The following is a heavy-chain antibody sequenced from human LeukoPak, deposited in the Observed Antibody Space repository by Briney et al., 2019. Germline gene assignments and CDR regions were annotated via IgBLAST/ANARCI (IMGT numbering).Heavy chain of an antibody. CDR3: ARGTTVTTPFDS. J-gene: IGHJ4*02. Sequence: ESAVTVSFQASGYTFTGYYMHSVRQAPAQHRDGMGWISPNSGGRNYAQKFQGRVTMTSDTSVRTANMEMSNVRSDATAVYYCARGTTVTTPFDSWGQGTLVTVSS. V-gene: IGHV1-2*02. CDR2: ISPNSGGR. CDR1: GYTFTGYY. D-gene: IGHD4-17*01.